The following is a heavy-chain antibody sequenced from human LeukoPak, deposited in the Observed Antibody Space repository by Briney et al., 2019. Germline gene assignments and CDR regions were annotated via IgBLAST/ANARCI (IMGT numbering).Heavy chain of an antibody. CDR2: ISGSGSST. J-gene: IGHJ4*02. Sequence: GGSLRLSCAASGFTFSSYAMSWVRQAPGKGLEWVSAISGSGSSTYYADSVKGRFTISRDNSKNTLYLQMNSLRAEDTAVYYCAKPLGSIAAAGYHYWGQGTLVTVSS. V-gene: IGHV3-23*01. CDR3: AKPLGSIAAAGYHY. CDR1: GFTFSSYA. D-gene: IGHD6-13*01.